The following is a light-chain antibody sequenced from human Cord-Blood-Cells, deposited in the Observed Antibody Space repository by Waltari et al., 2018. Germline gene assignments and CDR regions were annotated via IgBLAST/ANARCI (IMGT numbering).Light chain of an antibody. CDR1: QSVLYSSNNKNY. CDR2: WAS. Sequence: DIVMTQSPDSLAVSLGAMATINCKSSQSVLYSSNNKNYLAWYQQKPGQPPKLLIYWASTRESGVPDRFSGSGSGTDFTLTISSLQAEDVAVYYCQQYYSTPLTFGVGTKVEIK. V-gene: IGKV4-1*01. CDR3: QQYYSTPLT. J-gene: IGKJ4*01.